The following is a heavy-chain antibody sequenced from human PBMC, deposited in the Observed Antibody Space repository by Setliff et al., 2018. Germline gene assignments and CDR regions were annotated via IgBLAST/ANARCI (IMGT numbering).Heavy chain of an antibody. CDR2: MNPNSGNT. CDR3: ARGNPGGEWLLYYYYYYMDV. CDR1: GYTFTSYD. Sequence: ASVQVSCKASGYTFTSYDINWVRQATGQGLEWMGWMNPNSGNTGYAQKFQGRVTITRNTSISTAYMELSSLRSEDTAVYYCARGNPGGEWLLYYYYYYMDVWGKGTTVTVSS. J-gene: IGHJ6*03. V-gene: IGHV1-8*03. D-gene: IGHD3-3*01.